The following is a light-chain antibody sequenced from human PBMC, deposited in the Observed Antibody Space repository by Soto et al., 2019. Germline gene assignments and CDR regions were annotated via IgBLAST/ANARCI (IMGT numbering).Light chain of an antibody. CDR1: QSLGIW. V-gene: IGKV1-5*01. CDR3: QEYNSYSGT. J-gene: IGKJ1*01. CDR2: DAS. Sequence: DIQMTQSPSTLSASVGDRVTITCRASQSLGIWLAWHQQKPGKAPKLLIYDASTLKSGVPSRFSGSGSGTKFTLTISSLQPDDFATYYCQEYNSYSGTFGHGTKVEV.